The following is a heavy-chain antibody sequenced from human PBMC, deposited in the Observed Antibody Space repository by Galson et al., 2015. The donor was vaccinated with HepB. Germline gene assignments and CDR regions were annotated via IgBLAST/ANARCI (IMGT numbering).Heavy chain of an antibody. CDR3: ASWIYYYGSVYYFDY. CDR2: IIPIFGTA. Sequence: SVKVSCKASGGTLSSYAISWVRQAPGQGLEWMGGIIPIFGTANYAQKFQGRVTITADESTSTAYMELSSLRSEDTAVYYCASWIYYYGSVYYFDYWGQGTLVTVSS. V-gene: IGHV1-69*13. CDR1: GGTLSSYA. D-gene: IGHD3-10*01. J-gene: IGHJ4*02.